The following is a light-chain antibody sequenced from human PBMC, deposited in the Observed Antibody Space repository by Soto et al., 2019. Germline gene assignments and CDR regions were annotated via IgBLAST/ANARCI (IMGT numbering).Light chain of an antibody. J-gene: IGKJ1*01. CDR1: QSVSSY. V-gene: IGKV3-11*01. CDR3: QQRSNWPPWT. Sequence: EIVLTQSPATLSLSPGERATLSCRASQSVSSYLAWYQQKPGQAPRLLIYDASNRATGIPARFSGSGSGTDFHLTISTLAPEDFAVYYGQQRSNWPPWTFGQGTKVEIK. CDR2: DAS.